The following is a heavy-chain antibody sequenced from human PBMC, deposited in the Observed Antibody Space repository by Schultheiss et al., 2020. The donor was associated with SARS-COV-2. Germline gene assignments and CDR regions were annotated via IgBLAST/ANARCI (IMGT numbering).Heavy chain of an antibody. V-gene: IGHV3-23*01. Sequence: GGSLRLSCAASGFTVSSNYMSWVRQAPGKGLEWVSAISGSGGSTYYADSVKGRFTISRDNSKNTLYLQMNSLRAEDTAVYYCAKDFRITIFGVVKTLYGMDVWGQGTTVTVSS. CDR2: ISGSGGST. CDR3: AKDFRITIFGVVKTLYGMDV. D-gene: IGHD3-3*01. J-gene: IGHJ6*02. CDR1: GFTVSSNY.